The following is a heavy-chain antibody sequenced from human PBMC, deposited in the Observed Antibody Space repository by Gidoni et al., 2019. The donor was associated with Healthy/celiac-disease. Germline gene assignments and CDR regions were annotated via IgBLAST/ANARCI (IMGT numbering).Heavy chain of an antibody. CDR2: ISYDGSNK. CDR3: ASGYDILTSNPPVDY. J-gene: IGHJ4*02. D-gene: IGHD3-9*01. V-gene: IGHV3-30*03. Sequence: QVQLVESGGGVVQTGRSLRLSCAASGFTFSSDGMHWVRQAPGKGLEWVAVISYDGSNKYYADSVKGRFTISRDNSKNTLYLQMNSLRAEDTAVYYCASGYDILTSNPPVDYWGQGTLVTVSS. CDR1: GFTFSSDG.